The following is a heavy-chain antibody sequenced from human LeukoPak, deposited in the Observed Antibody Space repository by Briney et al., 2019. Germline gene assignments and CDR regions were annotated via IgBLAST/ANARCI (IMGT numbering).Heavy chain of an antibody. D-gene: IGHD1-7*01. V-gene: IGHV3-7*04. CDR1: GFTFRNYW. J-gene: IGHJ4*02. Sequence: GGSLRLSCAASGFTFRNYWMNWVRQAPGKGLECVANIKPDGSEKRYVDSVKGRFTISRDNAKNSLYLQMNSLRAEDTAVYYCARVVGTDEGADYWGQGTLVTVSS. CDR3: ARVVGTDEGADY. CDR2: IKPDGSEK.